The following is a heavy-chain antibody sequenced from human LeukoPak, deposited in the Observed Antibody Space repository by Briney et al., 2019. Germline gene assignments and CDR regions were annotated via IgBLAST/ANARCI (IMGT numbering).Heavy chain of an antibody. V-gene: IGHV3-23*01. CDR1: GFTFSSYG. CDR2: MSGNGGNT. D-gene: IGHD4-23*01. Sequence: TGGSLRLSCAASGFTFSSYGMSWVRQAPGKGLEWVSIMSGNGGNTYYADSVKGRFTISRDNSKNTLYLQMNSLRAEDTAVYYCAREGGGNSEEFDYWGQGTLVTVSS. CDR3: AREGGGNSEEFDY. J-gene: IGHJ4*02.